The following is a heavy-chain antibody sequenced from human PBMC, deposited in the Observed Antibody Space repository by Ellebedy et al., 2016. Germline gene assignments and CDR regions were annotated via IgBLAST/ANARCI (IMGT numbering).Heavy chain of an antibody. D-gene: IGHD2-8*02. Sequence: GGSLRLSXAVSGLTFNIAGMTSDRQAPGKGLEWVATIVFSGTATYYSDSVKGRFIISRDNAKNSLFLQMNGLRAEDTAVYYCARAYWLDPDYWGQGTLVTVSS. CDR2: IVFSGTAT. V-gene: IGHV3-21*01. CDR3: ARAYWLDPDY. J-gene: IGHJ4*02. CDR1: GLTFNIAG.